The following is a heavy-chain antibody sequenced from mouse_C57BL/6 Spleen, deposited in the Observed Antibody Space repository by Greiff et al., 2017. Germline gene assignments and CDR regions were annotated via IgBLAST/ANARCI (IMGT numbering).Heavy chain of an antibody. Sequence: QVQLQQSGAALVKPGASVKLSCQASGSPFTAYTIHWVTQRSGQGLEWIGWFYPGSGSIKYNAKFKDKATLTADKSSSTVYMELSRLTSEDSAVYFCARHEERGRRYAMDYWGQGTSVTVSS. J-gene: IGHJ4*01. CDR2: FYPGSGSI. CDR1: GSPFTAYT. CDR3: ARHEERGRRYAMDY. V-gene: IGHV1-62-2*01.